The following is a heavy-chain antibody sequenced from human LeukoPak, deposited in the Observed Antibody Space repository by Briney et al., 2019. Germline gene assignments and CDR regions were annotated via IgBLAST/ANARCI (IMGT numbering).Heavy chain of an antibody. V-gene: IGHV1-2*02. D-gene: IGHD3-3*01. CDR2: INPNSGGT. CDR1: GYTFTGYY. CDR3: ARAGGTIFGVVTKRFDY. J-gene: IGHJ4*02. Sequence: ASVKVSCKASGYTFTGYYMHWVRQAPGQGLEWMGWINPNSGGTNYAQKFQGRVTMTRDTSISTAYMELSRLRSDDTAVYYCARAGGTIFGVVTKRFDYWGQGTLVTVSS.